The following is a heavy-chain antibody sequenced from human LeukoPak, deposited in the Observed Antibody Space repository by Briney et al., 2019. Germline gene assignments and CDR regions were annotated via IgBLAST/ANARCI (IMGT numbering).Heavy chain of an antibody. Sequence: ASVKVSCKASGYTFTSYGISWVRQAPGQGLEWMGWISAYNGNTNYAQKLQGRVTMTTDTSTSTAYMELRSPRSDDTAVYYCARDGRQKVRGVTDYWGQGTLVTVSS. D-gene: IGHD3-10*01. CDR1: GYTFTSYG. V-gene: IGHV1-18*04. CDR3: ARDGRQKVRGVTDY. CDR2: ISAYNGNT. J-gene: IGHJ4*02.